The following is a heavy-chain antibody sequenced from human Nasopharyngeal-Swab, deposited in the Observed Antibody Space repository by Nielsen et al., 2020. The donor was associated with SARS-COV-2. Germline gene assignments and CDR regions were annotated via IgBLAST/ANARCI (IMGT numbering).Heavy chain of an antibody. Sequence: VRQAPGKGLEWVSSISGSGGNEYYAESVKGRFTISRGNAKNSLFLQMNSLRAEDTALYYCAREMGYSYGWDHWGQGTQVTVSS. D-gene: IGHD5-18*01. V-gene: IGHV3-21*06. J-gene: IGHJ4*02. CDR2: ISGSGGNE. CDR3: AREMGYSYGWDH.